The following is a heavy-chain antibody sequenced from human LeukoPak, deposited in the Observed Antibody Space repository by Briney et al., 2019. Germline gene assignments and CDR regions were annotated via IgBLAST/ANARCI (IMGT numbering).Heavy chain of an antibody. D-gene: IGHD6-6*01. CDR3: TTEMQLGDAFDI. CDR2: IKSKTDDGTT. CDR1: GFTFSNCA. J-gene: IGHJ3*02. V-gene: IGHV3-15*01. Sequence: GGSLRLSCVASGFTFSNCAMSWVRQAPGKGLEWVGHIKSKTDDGTTDYAAPAKGRFTISRDDSKNTLYLQMNSLKTEDTAVYYCTTEMQLGDAFDIWGQGTMVTVSS.